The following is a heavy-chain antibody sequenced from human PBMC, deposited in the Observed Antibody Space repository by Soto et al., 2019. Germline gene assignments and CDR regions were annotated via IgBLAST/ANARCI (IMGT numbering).Heavy chain of an antibody. V-gene: IGHV4-28*01. CDR1: GYSISSSNW. CDR3: VRLPQYNNHSKNGNYFDY. Sequence: SETLSLTCAVSGYSISSSNWWGWIRQPPGKGLEWIGYIYYSGSTYYNPSLKSRVTMSVDTSKNQFSLKLSSVTAVVTAVYYCVRLPQYNNHSKNGNYFDYWGQGTLVTVSS. J-gene: IGHJ4*02. D-gene: IGHD3-10*01. CDR2: IYYSGST.